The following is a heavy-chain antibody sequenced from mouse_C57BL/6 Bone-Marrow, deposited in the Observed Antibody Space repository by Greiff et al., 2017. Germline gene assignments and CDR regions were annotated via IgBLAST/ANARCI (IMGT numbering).Heavy chain of an antibody. CDR2: ISSGGSYT. CDR1: GFTFSSYG. Sequence: EVQLQQSGGDLVKPGGSLKLSCAASGFTFSSYGMSWVRQTPDKRLEWVATISSGGSYTYYPDSVKGRFTISRDNATNTLYLQMSSLKSEDTAMYYCARGVYYYAMDYWGQGTSVTVSS. V-gene: IGHV5-6*01. J-gene: IGHJ4*01. CDR3: ARGVYYYAMDY.